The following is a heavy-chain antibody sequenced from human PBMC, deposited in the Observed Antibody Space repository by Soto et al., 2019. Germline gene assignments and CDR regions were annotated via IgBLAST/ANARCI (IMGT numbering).Heavy chain of an antibody. Sequence: QVQLVQSGAEVKKPGASVKVSCKASGYTFTSYGISCVRQAPGQGLEGMGWISAYNGNTNYAQKLQGRVPMTTDTSTSTAYIELRSLRSDDTAVYYCASIPVGPIGSSVPINWFDPCGQGSLVTVSS. D-gene: IGHD6-6*01. J-gene: IGHJ5*02. V-gene: IGHV1-18*01. CDR3: ASIPVGPIGSSVPINWFDP. CDR1: GYTFTSYG. CDR2: ISAYNGNT.